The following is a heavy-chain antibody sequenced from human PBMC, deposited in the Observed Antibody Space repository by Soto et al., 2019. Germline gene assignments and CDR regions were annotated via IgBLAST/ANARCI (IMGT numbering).Heavy chain of an antibody. CDR2: VNPNLGNT. CDR3: AKALPRTVLGFDY. J-gene: IGHJ4*02. V-gene: IGHV1-2*02. CDR1: GYTFTDTF. Sequence: VQLVQSGAEVKRPGASVKVSCKASGYTFTDTFIHWLRQAPGQRPEWMVWVNPNLGNTHYARKFQERLSLTRDTSISTAYLDLVGLAADDSPFYFCAKALPRTVLGFDYWGQGTMVTVSS. D-gene: IGHD1-1*01.